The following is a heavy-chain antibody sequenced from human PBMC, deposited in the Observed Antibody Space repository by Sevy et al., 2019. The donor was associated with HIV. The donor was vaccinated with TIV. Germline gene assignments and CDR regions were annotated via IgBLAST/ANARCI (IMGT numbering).Heavy chain of an antibody. CDR2: ISGSGGRT. CDR1: GFTFSSYA. J-gene: IGHJ4*02. Sequence: GGSLRLSFAASGFTFSSYAMSWVRQAPGKGLEGVSGISGSGGRTNYADSVKGRFTISRDNSKNTLYLQMNTLRAEDTAVYYCAKGDYYYDSSGYPFDCWGQGTLVTVSS. V-gene: IGHV3-23*01. D-gene: IGHD3-22*01. CDR3: AKGDYYYDSSGYPFDC.